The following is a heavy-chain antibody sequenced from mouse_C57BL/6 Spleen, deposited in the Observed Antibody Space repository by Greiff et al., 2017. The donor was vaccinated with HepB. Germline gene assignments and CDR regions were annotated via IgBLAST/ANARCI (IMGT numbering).Heavy chain of an antibody. CDR1: GYTFTSYG. V-gene: IGHV1-81*01. Sequence: VQLQESGAELVRPGASVKLSCKASGYTFTSYGISWVKQRTGQGLEWIGEIYPRSGNTYYNQKFKGKATLTADKSSSTAYMKLRSLTSEDSAVYFCAKFRAAQSSYAYWGQGTLVTVSA. CDR3: AKFRAAQSSYAY. CDR2: IYPRSGNT. J-gene: IGHJ3*01. D-gene: IGHD3-2*02.